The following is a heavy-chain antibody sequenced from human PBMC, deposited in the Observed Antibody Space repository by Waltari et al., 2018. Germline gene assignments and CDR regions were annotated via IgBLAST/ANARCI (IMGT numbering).Heavy chain of an antibody. CDR2: IIPIFGTE. Sequence: QVQLVQSGAAVQKPWSSVKVSCKASGGTFSSYAISWVRQVPGQGLEWTGGIIPIFGTENYAQKFQGRVTITTDESTSTAYMELSSLRSEDTAVYYCARYGGSYYSFDYWGQGTLVTVSS. CDR1: GGTFSSYA. CDR3: ARYGGSYYSFDY. V-gene: IGHV1-69*05. D-gene: IGHD1-26*01. J-gene: IGHJ4*02.